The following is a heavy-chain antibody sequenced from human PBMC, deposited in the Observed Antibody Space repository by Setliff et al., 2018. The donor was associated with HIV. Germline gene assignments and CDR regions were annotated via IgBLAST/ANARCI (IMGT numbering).Heavy chain of an antibody. J-gene: IGHJ3*01. V-gene: IGHV4-34*10. CDR1: GGSFRGYY. Sequence: PSETLSLTCAVYGGSFRGYYWNWIRQSPDKGLVWIGEIDHSGSTNYNPSLRSRVIMSADTPKSQFSLTLTSVTAADTAVYYCARDSNPAGSPGYEYARRGAFDLWGPGTPVTVSS. CDR2: IDHSGST. CDR3: ARDSNPAGSPGYEYARRGAFDL. D-gene: IGHD5-12*01.